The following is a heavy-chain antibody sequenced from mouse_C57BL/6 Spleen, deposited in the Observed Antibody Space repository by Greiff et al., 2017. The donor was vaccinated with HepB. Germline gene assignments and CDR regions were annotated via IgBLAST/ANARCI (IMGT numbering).Heavy chain of an antibody. CDR1: GYTFTSYW. D-gene: IGHD1-1*01. J-gene: IGHJ1*03. CDR3: ARRGGSSTNWYFDV. V-gene: IGHV1-52*01. CDR2: IDPSDSET. Sequence: VQLQQPGAELVRPGSSVKLSCKASGYTFTSYWMHWVKQRPIQGLEWIGNIDPSDSETHYNQKFKDKAILTVDKSSSTAYMQLSSLTSEDSAVYYCARRGGSSTNWYFDVWGTGTTVTVSS.